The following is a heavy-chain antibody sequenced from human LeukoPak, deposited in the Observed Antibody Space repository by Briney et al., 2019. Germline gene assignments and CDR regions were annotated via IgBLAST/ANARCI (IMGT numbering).Heavy chain of an antibody. V-gene: IGHV1-69*05. Sequence: SGKVSGKSSGGTFSSYSISWVRQAPGQGLEWMGRIIPIFCTANYAQKFQRRVTIATDESKSTAYMELSSLRSEDTAVYYCARHPLPDIAVAGTARFDPWGEGTLVTVST. CDR1: GGTFSSYS. D-gene: IGHD6-19*01. CDR2: IIPIFCTA. CDR3: ARHPLPDIAVAGTARFDP. J-gene: IGHJ5*02.